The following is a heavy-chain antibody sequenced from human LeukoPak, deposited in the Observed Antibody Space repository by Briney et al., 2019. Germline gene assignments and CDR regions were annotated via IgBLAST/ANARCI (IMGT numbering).Heavy chain of an antibody. V-gene: IGHV4-59*01. CDR3: ARWTYYDFWSGSPDAFDI. Sequence: ETLSLXCTVSGGSISSYYWSWLRQPRGKGGEWLGYIYYSGRTNYNPSLKSRVNISVDTSKIQFSLKLSSVTAADTAVYYCARWTYYDFWSGSPDAFDIWGQGTMVTVSS. CDR2: IYYSGRT. D-gene: IGHD3-3*01. J-gene: IGHJ3*02. CDR1: GGSISSYY.